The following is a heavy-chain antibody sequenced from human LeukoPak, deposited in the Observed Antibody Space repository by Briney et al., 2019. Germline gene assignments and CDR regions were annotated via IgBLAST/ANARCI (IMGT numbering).Heavy chain of an antibody. V-gene: IGHV1-69*04. Sequence: SVKVSCKASGGTFTSYAISWVRQAPGQGLEWMGRIIPIFGIANYAQKLQGRVTITADKSTSTAYMELSSLRSEDTAVYYCARVLGSNDAFDIWGQGTMVTVSS. D-gene: IGHD4-23*01. CDR1: GGTFTSYA. J-gene: IGHJ3*02. CDR2: IIPIFGIA. CDR3: ARVLGSNDAFDI.